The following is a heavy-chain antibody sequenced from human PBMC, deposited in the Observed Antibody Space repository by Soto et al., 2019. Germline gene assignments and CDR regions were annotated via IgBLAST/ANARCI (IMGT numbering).Heavy chain of an antibody. CDR1: GYTYTSYG. CDR2: ISAYNGNT. Sequence: QVQLVQSGAEVKKPGASVKVSCKASGYTYTSYGISWVRQAPGQGLEWMGWISAYNGNTNYAQKLQGRVTMTTDTSTSTAYMELRSLRSDDTAVYYCARCSGAYDFWSGYLIGFDPWGQGTLVTVSS. D-gene: IGHD3-3*01. V-gene: IGHV1-18*04. CDR3: ARCSGAYDFWSGYLIGFDP. J-gene: IGHJ5*02.